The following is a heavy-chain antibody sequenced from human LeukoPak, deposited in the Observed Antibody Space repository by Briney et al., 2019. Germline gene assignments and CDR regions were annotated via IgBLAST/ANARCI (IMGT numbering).Heavy chain of an antibody. CDR3: ARKDYGSGSYYYFDY. J-gene: IGHJ4*02. CDR1: GYTFTSYG. D-gene: IGHD3-10*01. Sequence: ASVKVSCKASGYTFTSYGISWVRRAPGQGLEWMGWISAYNGNTNYAQKLQGRVTMTTDTSTSTAYMELRSLRSDDTAVYYCARKDYGSGSYYYFDYWGQGTLVTVSS. V-gene: IGHV1-18*01. CDR2: ISAYNGNT.